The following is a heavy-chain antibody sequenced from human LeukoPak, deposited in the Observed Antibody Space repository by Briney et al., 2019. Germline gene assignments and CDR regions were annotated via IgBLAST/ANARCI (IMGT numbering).Heavy chain of an antibody. D-gene: IGHD3-9*01. V-gene: IGHV4-61*02. J-gene: IGHJ3*02. CDR3: ARDLKRYFDWFPPAPFDAFDI. CDR1: GDSISSGSHF. Sequence: SETLSLTCTVSGDSISSGSHFWSWVRQPAGKGLEWIGRIYTSGSTNYNPSLKSRVTMSVDTSKNQFSLKLSSVTAADTAVYYCARDLKRYFDWFPPAPFDAFDIWGQGTMVTVSS. CDR2: IYTSGST.